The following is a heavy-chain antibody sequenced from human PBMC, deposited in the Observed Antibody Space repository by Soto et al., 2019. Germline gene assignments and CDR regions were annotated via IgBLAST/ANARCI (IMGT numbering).Heavy chain of an antibody. D-gene: IGHD3-22*01. V-gene: IGHV1-69*12. J-gene: IGHJ4*02. CDR3: ARDLGSGSDRGDC. CDR2: IISLFGTP. Sequence: QVQLVQSGDEVKKPGSSVKVSCKASGDTFTNHVFNWVRQAPGQGLEWMGGIISLFGTPNYSRRFQGRVTITAAESTATSDMELSSLRSADTAVYYCARDLGSGSDRGDCWGQGTLVTVSS. CDR1: GDTFTNHV.